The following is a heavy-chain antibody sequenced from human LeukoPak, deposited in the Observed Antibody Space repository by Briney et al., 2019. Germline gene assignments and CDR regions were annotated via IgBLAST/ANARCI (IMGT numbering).Heavy chain of an antibody. Sequence: PSETLSLTCTVSGGSISSYYWSWIRQPPGKGLEWIGCIYYSGSTNYNPSLKSRVTISVDTSKNQFSLKLSSVTAADTAVYYCARVTMTTTWNYYYYYMDVWGKGTTVTVSS. CDR2: IYYSGST. V-gene: IGHV4-59*01. J-gene: IGHJ6*03. CDR1: GGSISSYY. D-gene: IGHD4-17*01. CDR3: ARVTMTTTWNYYYYYMDV.